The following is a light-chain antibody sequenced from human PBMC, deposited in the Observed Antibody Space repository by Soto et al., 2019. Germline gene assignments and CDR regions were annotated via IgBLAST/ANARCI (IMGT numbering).Light chain of an antibody. V-gene: IGLV2-8*01. CDR2: GVS. J-gene: IGLJ2*01. CDR1: SSDVGGYNY. CDR3: SSYADRNTVV. Sequence: QSALTQPPSASGSPGQSVTISCIGTSSDVGGYNYVSWYQQLPGKAPNLLIYGVSERPSGVPDRFSGSKSGNTASLTVSGLQAEDEADYYCSSYADRNTVVFGGGTKLTVL.